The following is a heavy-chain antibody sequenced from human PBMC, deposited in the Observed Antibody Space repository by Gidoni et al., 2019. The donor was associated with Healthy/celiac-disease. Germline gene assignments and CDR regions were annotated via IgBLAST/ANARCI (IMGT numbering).Heavy chain of an antibody. CDR1: GFTFGDYA. CDR3: SRGTVLRYFDDWLYPDY. CDR2: IRSKAYGGTT. V-gene: IGHV3-49*05. J-gene: IGHJ4*02. D-gene: IGHD3-9*01. Sequence: EVQLVASGGGLVKPGRSLRPACTASGFTFGDYAISWFRQVPGKGLEWVGFIRSKAYGGTTEYAASVKGRFSISRDDSKSIAYRQMNSLKTEDTAVYYCSRGTVLRYFDDWLYPDYWGQGTLVTVSS.